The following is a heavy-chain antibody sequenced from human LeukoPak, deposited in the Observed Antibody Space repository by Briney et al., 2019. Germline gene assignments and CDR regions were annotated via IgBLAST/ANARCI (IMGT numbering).Heavy chain of an antibody. D-gene: IGHD4-17*01. V-gene: IGHV4-34*12. J-gene: IGHJ4*02. CDR2: FFYGGST. Sequence: PSETLSLTCAVYGGSFSGYYWGWLRQPPGKGLDWIGTFFYGGSTYYNPSLKSRVTISVHTSQNLFSLRLNSVTAADTAVYYCARVSYGDYALYFDYWGQGTLVTVSS. CDR3: ARVSYGDYALYFDY. CDR1: GGSFSGYY.